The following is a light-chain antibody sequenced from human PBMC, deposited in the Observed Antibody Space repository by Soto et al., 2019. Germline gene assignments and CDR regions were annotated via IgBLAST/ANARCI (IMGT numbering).Light chain of an antibody. V-gene: IGKV2-24*01. J-gene: IGKJ2*01. CDR2: KTA. Sequence: DIVMTQTPLSSPFTLGQPASISCRSSQSLLDSDGDTYLSWLQQRPGQPPRLLIYKTASRFSGVPDRFSGSGAGTDFTLKISRVEVEDVGVYYCMQAPQFPHTFGQGTKLEI. CDR1: QSLLDSDGDTY. CDR3: MQAPQFPHT.